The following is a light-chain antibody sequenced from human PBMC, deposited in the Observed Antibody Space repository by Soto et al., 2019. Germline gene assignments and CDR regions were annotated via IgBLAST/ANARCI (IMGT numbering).Light chain of an antibody. Sequence: DVVLTQSPLSLPVTLGQPASISCTSSQSLVYGDGNTYLIWVQQRPGQSPRGLIYNVSRRVSGVPDRFSGSGSGTDFTLKISRVEAEDVGIYYCMQNTHWPRTFGPGTKVEIK. CDR2: NVS. CDR1: QSLVYGDGNTY. CDR3: MQNTHWPRT. V-gene: IGKV2-30*01. J-gene: IGKJ1*01.